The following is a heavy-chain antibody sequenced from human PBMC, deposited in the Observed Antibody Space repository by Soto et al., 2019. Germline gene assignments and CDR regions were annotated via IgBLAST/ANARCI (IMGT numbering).Heavy chain of an antibody. V-gene: IGHV3-33*05. D-gene: IGHD1-1*01. CDR2: ISYDGTNK. J-gene: IGHJ4*02. CDR1: GFTFNTYG. Sequence: PGGSLRLSCAASGFTFNTYGMHWVRQAPGKGLEWLAFISYDGTNKYYADSVKGRFTISRGNSENTVYLQMDSLRADHTAVYYCAKDRGTYNAQDYWGQGTLVTVSS. CDR3: AKDRGTYNAQDY.